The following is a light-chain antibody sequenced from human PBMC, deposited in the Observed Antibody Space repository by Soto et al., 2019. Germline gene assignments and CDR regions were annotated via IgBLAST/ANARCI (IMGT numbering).Light chain of an antibody. CDR1: HSVSSN. V-gene: IGKV3-15*01. CDR3: QQYNNWPIT. J-gene: IGKJ5*01. CDR2: GAS. Sequence: EIVMTQSPATLSVSPGERATLSCRASHSVSSNLAWYQQKPGQAPRLLIYGASTRATGIPARFSGSGSGTEFTLTISSLQSEDFEVYYCQQYNNWPITFGQGTRLEIK.